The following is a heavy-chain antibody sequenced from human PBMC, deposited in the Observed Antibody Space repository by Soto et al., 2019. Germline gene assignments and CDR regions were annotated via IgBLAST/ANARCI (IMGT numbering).Heavy chain of an antibody. Sequence: QITLRESGPTRVRPTQTLSLTCSFSGFSLHTRGVGVGWIRQPPGKALEWLAIIYWDDDKRYSPSLKSRLSITKDTSENQVVLTMTNMDPVDTATYYCAYRALYSGSYWDGGYFDSWGQGTLITVSS. CDR2: IYWDDDK. J-gene: IGHJ4*02. V-gene: IGHV2-5*02. CDR1: GFSLHTRGVG. D-gene: IGHD1-26*01. CDR3: AYRALYSGSYWDGGYFDS.